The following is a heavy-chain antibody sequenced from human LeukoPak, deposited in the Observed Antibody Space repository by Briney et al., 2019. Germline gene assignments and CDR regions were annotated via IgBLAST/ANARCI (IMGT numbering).Heavy chain of an antibody. D-gene: IGHD3-22*01. J-gene: IGHJ6*02. V-gene: IGHV3-73*01. CDR1: GFTFSGSA. Sequence: PGGSLRLSCAASGFTFSGSAMHWVRQASGKGLEWVGRIRSKANSYATAYAASVKGRFTISRDDSKNTAYLQMNSLKTEDTAVYYCTSPTYYYDSSDPVSDYSYYYYGMDVWGQGTTVTVSS. CDR3: TSPTYYYDSSDPVSDYSYYYYGMDV. CDR2: IRSKANSYAT.